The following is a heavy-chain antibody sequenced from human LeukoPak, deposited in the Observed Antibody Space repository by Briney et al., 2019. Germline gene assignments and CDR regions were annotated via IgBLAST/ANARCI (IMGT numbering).Heavy chain of an antibody. CDR3: ARGTAAAVGY. V-gene: IGHV4-39*07. CDR1: GGSISSSSYY. CDR2: IYYSGST. J-gene: IGHJ4*02. D-gene: IGHD6-13*01. Sequence: SETLSLTCTVSGGSISSSSYYWGWIRQPPGKGLEWIGSIYYSGSTYYNPSLKSRVTTSVDTSKNQFSPKLSSVTAADTAVYYCARGTAAAVGYWGQGTLVTVSS.